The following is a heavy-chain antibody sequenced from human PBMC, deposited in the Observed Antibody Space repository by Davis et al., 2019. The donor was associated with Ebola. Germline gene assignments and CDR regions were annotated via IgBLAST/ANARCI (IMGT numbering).Heavy chain of an antibody. J-gene: IGHJ4*02. V-gene: IGHV3-9*01. CDR1: GFTFSSNW. Sequence: PGGSLRLSCAASGFTFSSNWMHWVRQAPGKGLVWVAGITWNSGTIAYTDSVKGRFTISRDNAKNSLYLQMNSLRLDDTALYYCAKDDDYGGYWGQGTLVSVSS. CDR3: AKDDDYGGY. D-gene: IGHD4-17*01. CDR2: ITWNSGTI.